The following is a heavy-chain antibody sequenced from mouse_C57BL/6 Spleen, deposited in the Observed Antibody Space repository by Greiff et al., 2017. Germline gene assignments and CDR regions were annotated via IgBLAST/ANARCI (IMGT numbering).Heavy chain of an antibody. CDR2: INPYNGGT. V-gene: IGHV1-19*01. CDR3: ARGGSYYFDY. D-gene: IGHD3-1*01. Sequence: VQLQQSGPVLVKPGASVKMSCKASGYTFTDYYMNWVKQSHGKSLEWIGVINPYNGGTSYNQKFKGKATLTVDKSSSTAYVELNSLTSEDSAVYYCARGGSYYFDYWGQGTTLTVSS. CDR1: GYTFTDYY. J-gene: IGHJ2*01.